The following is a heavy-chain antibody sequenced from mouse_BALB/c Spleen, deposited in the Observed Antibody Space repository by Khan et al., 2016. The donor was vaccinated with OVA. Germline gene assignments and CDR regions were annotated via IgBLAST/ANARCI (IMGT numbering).Heavy chain of an antibody. CDR2: IWGDGST. CDR3: ARGTDDYALYAMDY. V-gene: IGHV2-6-7*01. J-gene: IGHJ4*01. CDR1: GFSLTGYG. Sequence: VQLLETGPGLVAPSQSLSITCTVSGFSLTGYGVNWVRQPPGKGLEWLGMIWGDGSTDYNSALKSRLSISKDNSKSQVFLKMNSLQTDDTARYYCARGTDDYALYAMDYWGQGTSVTVSS. D-gene: IGHD2-4*01.